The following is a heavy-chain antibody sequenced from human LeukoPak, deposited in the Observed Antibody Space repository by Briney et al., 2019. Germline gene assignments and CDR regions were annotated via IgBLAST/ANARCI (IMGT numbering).Heavy chain of an antibody. V-gene: IGHV3-21*01. J-gene: IGHJ6*04. CDR1: GFTLSSYS. CDR3: ARDLRTDGMDV. CDR2: ISSSSSYI. Sequence: PGGSLRLSCAASGFTLSSYSMNWVRQAPGKGLEWVSSISSSSSYIYYADSVKGRFTISRDNAKNSLYLQMNSLRAEDTAVYYCARDLRTDGMDVWGKGTTVTVSS.